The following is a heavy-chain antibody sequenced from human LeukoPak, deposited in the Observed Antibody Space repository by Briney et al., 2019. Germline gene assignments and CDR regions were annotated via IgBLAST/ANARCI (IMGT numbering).Heavy chain of an antibody. CDR2: INPSGGST. Sequence: ASVKVSCKASGYTFTSYYMHWVRQAPGQGLEWMGIINPSGGSTSYAQKFQGRVTMTRDTSTSTVYMELSSLRSEDTAVYYCARGQHYYDSSGYSNSDYWGQGTLVTVSS. D-gene: IGHD3-22*01. CDR3: ARGQHYYDSSGYSNSDY. V-gene: IGHV1-46*01. J-gene: IGHJ4*02. CDR1: GYTFTSYY.